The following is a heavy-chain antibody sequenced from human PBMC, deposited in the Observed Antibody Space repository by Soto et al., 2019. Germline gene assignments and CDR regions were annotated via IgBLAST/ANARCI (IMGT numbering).Heavy chain of an antibody. V-gene: IGHV4-59*03. CDR3: VSSRAAIYGDAFDV. D-gene: IGHD2-2*01. CDR2: IYDSGNT. CDR1: GDSISSYF. J-gene: IGHJ3*01. Sequence: VQLQESGPGLVKPSETLSLTCSVSGDSISSYFRNWIRQPPGKGLEWIGCIYDSGNTDYNPSLKSLVTMSLSTSKNLFSLKLRSVTAADTAVYYCVSSRAAIYGDAFDVWGQGTMVTVSS.